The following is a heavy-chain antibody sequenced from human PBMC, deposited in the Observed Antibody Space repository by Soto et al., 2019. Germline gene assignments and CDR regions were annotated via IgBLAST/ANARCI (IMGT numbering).Heavy chain of an antibody. Sequence: SGGSLRISCETSGFTFSDFYMSWVRQAPGKGPEWVSYISDDGYTIYYADSVKGRFTISRDNAKNSLDLQMTNLRAEDTAVYYCAKTLSTFSSSYIDYWAQGTLVTVPS. J-gene: IGHJ4*02. D-gene: IGHD3-22*01. CDR3: AKTLSTFSSSYIDY. V-gene: IGHV3-11*01. CDR2: ISDDGYTI. CDR1: GFTFSDFY.